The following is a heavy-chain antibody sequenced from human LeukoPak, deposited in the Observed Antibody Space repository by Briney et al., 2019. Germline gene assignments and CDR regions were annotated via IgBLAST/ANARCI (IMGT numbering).Heavy chain of an antibody. Sequence: GGSLILSCAASGFTVSSNYMSWVRQAPGKGLEWVSVIYSGGSTYYADSVKGRFTISRDNSKNTLYLQMNSLRAEDTAVYYCARAPYSYDSSGYYYYFDYWGQGTLVTVSS. CDR2: IYSGGST. CDR3: ARAPYSYDSSGYYYYFDY. J-gene: IGHJ4*02. V-gene: IGHV3-53*01. CDR1: GFTVSSNY. D-gene: IGHD3-22*01.